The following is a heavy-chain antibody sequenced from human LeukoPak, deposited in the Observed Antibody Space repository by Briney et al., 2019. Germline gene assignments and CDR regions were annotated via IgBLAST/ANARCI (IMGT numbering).Heavy chain of an antibody. CDR3: ARIVSGVVVPAATGDGGKNYYYYHYMDV. V-gene: IGHV4-34*01. J-gene: IGHJ6*03. D-gene: IGHD2-2*01. Sequence: PETPSLTCVVYGGSLSGDNWSCIRQPPGKGVGWIGEINHRRSTNYNPSIKSRATISVDASMEKCSLELTSVTAADTAVYYCARIVSGVVVPAATGDGGKNYYYYHYMDVWGKGTTVTVSS. CDR2: INHRRST. CDR1: GGSLSGDN.